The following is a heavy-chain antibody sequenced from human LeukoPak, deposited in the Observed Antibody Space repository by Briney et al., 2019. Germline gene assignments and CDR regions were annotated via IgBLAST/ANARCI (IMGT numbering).Heavy chain of an antibody. CDR1: GFTFSSYD. V-gene: IGHV3-13*01. J-gene: IGHJ4*02. CDR2: IGTAGDT. Sequence: PGGSLRLSCAASGFTFSSYDMHWVRQATGKGLEWVSAIGTAGDTYYSGSVKGRFTISRENAKNSLYLQMNSLRAEDTAVYYCARDATRGGDNDYWGQGTRVIVSS. D-gene: IGHD2-21*02. CDR3: ARDATRGGDNDY.